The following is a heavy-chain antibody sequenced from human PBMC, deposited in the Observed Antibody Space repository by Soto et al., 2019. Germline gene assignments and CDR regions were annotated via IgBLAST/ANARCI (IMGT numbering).Heavy chain of an antibody. CDR1: GYTFTSYD. CDR2: MSPNSGNT. J-gene: IGHJ4*02. D-gene: IGHD6-19*01. V-gene: IGHV1-8*01. CDR3: ARGAVAAPNAGHFDY. Sequence: VKVSCKASGYTFTSYDINWVRQATGQGLEWMGWMSPNSGNTNYAQNYQGRVTMTTDTSTSTAYMELRSLRSDDTAVYYCARGAVAAPNAGHFDYWGQGTVVTVSS.